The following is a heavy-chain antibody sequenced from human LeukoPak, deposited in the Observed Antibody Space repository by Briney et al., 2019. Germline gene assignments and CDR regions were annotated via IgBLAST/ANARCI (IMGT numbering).Heavy chain of an antibody. D-gene: IGHD3-22*01. J-gene: IGHJ4*02. CDR3: ARDSRITMIMGYEDY. CDR1: GLTFSSYG. CDR2: ISYDGSNK. Sequence: GGSLRLSCAASGLTFSSYGMHWVRQAPGKGLEGVAFISYDGSNKYYADSVKGRFTISRDNSKNAVYLQMNSLRAEDTAIYYCARDSRITMIMGYEDYWGQGTLVTVSS. V-gene: IGHV3-33*05.